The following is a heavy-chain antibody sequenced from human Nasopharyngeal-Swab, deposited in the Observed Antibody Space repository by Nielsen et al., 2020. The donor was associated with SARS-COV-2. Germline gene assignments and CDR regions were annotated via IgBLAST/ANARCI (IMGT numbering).Heavy chain of an antibody. CDR1: GDSVARLRAA. CDR3: ARGSHKSGWF. V-gene: IGHV6-1*01. D-gene: IGHD6-19*01. J-gene: IGHJ4*02. CDR2: AYYRSTWYL. Sequence: SQTLSLTFFIPGDSVARLRAAWHSLRQSPSRGLECLGRAYYRSTWYLDYAVSVQGRISINPDTTKNLFSLHLNSVTLDDTAVYYCARGSHKSGWFWGRGTLVTVSS.